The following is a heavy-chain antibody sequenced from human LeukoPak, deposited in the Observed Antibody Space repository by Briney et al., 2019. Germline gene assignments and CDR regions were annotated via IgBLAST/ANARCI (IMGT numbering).Heavy chain of an antibody. CDR3: ARCALIPDF. CDR1: GFTFSVCA. V-gene: IGHV3-23*01. D-gene: IGHD2-21*01. Sequence: PGGSLRLSCAASGFTFSVCAMTWVRQAPGKGLAWVSSISKSDGSTYYADSVKGRFTISRDNSKNTVYLHMDSLRVEDTAIYYCARCALIPDFRGQGTLVTVSS. J-gene: IGHJ4*02. CDR2: ISKSDGST.